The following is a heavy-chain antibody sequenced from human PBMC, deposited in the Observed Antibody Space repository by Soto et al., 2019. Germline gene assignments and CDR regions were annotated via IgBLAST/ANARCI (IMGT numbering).Heavy chain of an antibody. D-gene: IGHD2-21*01. CDR1: GGSISSDGSS. CDR3: ARDSGGGADY. Sequence: RSETLSLTCAVSGGSISSDGSSWSWIRQPPGKGLEWIGYIYDSGSSYYNPSLKSRVTISVDTSKNQFSLKLSSVTAADTAVYYCARDSGGGADYWGQGTLVTV. V-gene: IGHV4-30-2*01. CDR2: IYDSGSS. J-gene: IGHJ4*02.